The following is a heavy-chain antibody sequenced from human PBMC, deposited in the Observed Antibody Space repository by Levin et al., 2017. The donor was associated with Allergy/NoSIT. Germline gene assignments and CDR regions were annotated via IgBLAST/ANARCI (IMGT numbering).Heavy chain of an antibody. J-gene: IGHJ2*01. D-gene: IGHD6-19*01. Sequence: GESLKISCAASGFTFSSYGMHWVRQAPGKGLEWVAVISYDGSNKYYADSVKGRFTISRDNSKNTLYLQMNSLRAEDTAVYYCAKDKGSGWSNYWYFDLWGRGTLVTVSS. CDR3: AKDKGSGWSNYWYFDL. CDR2: ISYDGSNK. CDR1: GFTFSSYG. V-gene: IGHV3-30*18.